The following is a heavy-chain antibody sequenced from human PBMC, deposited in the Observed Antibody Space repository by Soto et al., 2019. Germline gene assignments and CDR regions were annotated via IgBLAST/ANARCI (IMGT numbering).Heavy chain of an antibody. Sequence: PSETLSLTCTVSGGSISSGDYYWSWIRQPPGKGLEWIGYIYYSGSTYYNPSLKSRVTISVDTSKNQFSLKLSSVAAADTAVYYCARVFYDSSGYYKPFAYWGQGTLVSVSS. CDR3: ARVFYDSSGYYKPFAY. D-gene: IGHD3-22*01. J-gene: IGHJ4*02. CDR1: GGSISSGDYY. V-gene: IGHV4-30-4*01. CDR2: IYYSGST.